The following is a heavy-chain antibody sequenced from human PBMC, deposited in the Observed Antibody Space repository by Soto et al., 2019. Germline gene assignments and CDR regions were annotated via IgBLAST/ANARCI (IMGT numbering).Heavy chain of an antibody. CDR1: GNTFTSYA. J-gene: IGHJ6*02. D-gene: IGHD6-19*01. CDR2: INAGNGNT. Sequence: GASVKGSCKASGNTFTSYARHWVRQAPRQRLEWMGWINAGNGNTKYSQKFQGRVTITRDTSASTAYMELSSLRSEDTAVYYCARSGIYTAMAEPQWLVHPYYYSMDVWGQGTTVTVSS. CDR3: ARSGIYTAMAEPQWLVHPYYYSMDV. V-gene: IGHV1-3*01.